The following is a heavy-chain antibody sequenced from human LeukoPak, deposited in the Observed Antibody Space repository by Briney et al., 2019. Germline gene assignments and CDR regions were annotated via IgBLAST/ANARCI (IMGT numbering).Heavy chain of an antibody. CDR2: IYHSGST. CDR3: ARSEQLGWFDP. D-gene: IGHD6-13*01. J-gene: IGHJ5*02. Sequence: PSQTLSLTCTVSGGSISSGGYYWSWIRQPPGKGLEWIGYIYHSGSTYYNPSLKSRVTISVDRSKNQFSLKLSSVTAADTAVYYCARSEQLGWFDPWGQGTLVTVSS. CDR1: GGSISSGGYY. V-gene: IGHV4-30-2*01.